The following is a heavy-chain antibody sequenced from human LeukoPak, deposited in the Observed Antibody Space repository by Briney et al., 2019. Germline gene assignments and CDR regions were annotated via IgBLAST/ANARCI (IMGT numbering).Heavy chain of an antibody. Sequence: GGSLRLSCLASGFTFSGFSFSHYPMYWVRQAPGKGLEWLAVVANDEKTTFYADSLKGRFTVSRDNSKNTVYLQMNSLRDEDTAVYYCAREKQGGGTPFDYWGQGSLVTVSP. CDR3: AREKQGGGTPFDY. V-gene: IGHV3-30*04. D-gene: IGHD1-26*01. CDR2: VANDEKTT. CDR1: GFTFSGFSFSHYP. J-gene: IGHJ4*02.